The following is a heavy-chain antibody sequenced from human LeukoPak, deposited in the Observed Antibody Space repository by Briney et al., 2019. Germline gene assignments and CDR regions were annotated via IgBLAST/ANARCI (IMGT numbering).Heavy chain of an antibody. CDR2: ISSSSSTI. CDR3: ARELAGTPPYYYYGMDV. J-gene: IGHJ6*02. CDR1: GFTFSSYS. D-gene: IGHD1-7*01. Sequence: GGSLRLSCAASGFTFSSYSMNWVRQAPGKGLEWVSYISSSSSTIYYADSVKGRFTISRDNAKNSLYLQMNSLRAEDTAVYYCARELAGTPPYYYYGMDVWGQGTTVTVSS. V-gene: IGHV3-48*04.